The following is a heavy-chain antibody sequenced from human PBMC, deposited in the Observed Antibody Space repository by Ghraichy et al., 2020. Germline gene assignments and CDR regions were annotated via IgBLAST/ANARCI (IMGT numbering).Heavy chain of an antibody. D-gene: IGHD1-26*01. V-gene: IGHV4-34*01. CDR2: INHSGST. J-gene: IGHJ4*02. CDR1: GGSFTGYY. Sequence: SETLSLTCAVYGGSFTGYYWSWIRQPPGKGLEWIGEINHSGSTNYNPSLESRVIISVDKSKNQFSLRLISVTAADTAVYFCARDSGRYGSAFDYWGQGTLGPVSS. CDR3: ARDSGRYGSAFDY.